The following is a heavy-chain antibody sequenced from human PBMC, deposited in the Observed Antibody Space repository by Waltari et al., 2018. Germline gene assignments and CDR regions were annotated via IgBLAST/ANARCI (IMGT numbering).Heavy chain of an antibody. CDR3: VRDVAPTTSPMFDY. CDR1: GFTFSDSG. D-gene: IGHD1-1*01. V-gene: IGHV3-23*01. J-gene: IGHJ4*02. Sequence: VHLLESGGGSVQPGESLRLSCAVSGFTFSDSGMAWVRQAPGKEPEWISTINDNGANTHYADSVKGRFTISRDNAESMLFLQMTDLRAEDMALYYCVRDVAPTTSPMFDYWGQGTPVVVSS. CDR2: INDNGANT.